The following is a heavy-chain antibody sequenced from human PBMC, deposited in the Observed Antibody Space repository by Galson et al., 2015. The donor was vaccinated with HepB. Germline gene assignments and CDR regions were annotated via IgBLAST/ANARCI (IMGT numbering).Heavy chain of an antibody. CDR2: ITGSGGIT. V-gene: IGHV3-23*01. J-gene: IGHJ4*02. D-gene: IGHD3-10*01. CDR3: ARNFRTDFGGDH. Sequence: SLRLSCAASGFALSSYTMSWVRQAPGKGLEWVSAITGSGGITYYADSVKGRFTISRDNSKNTLYLQLNSLRADDTAVYYCARNFRTDFGGDHWGQGTLVTVSS. CDR1: GFALSSYT.